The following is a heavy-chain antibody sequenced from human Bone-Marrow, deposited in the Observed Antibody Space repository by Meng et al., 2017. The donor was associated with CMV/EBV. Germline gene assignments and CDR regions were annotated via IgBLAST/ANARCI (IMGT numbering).Heavy chain of an antibody. CDR1: GFPFSAYY. CDR3: ARGPDCSSTSCRGLDFQH. J-gene: IGHJ1*01. Sequence: SVKVSCKASGFPFSAYYIHWVRQAPGQGLEWMGGIIPILGIANYAQKFQGRVTITADKSTSTAYMELSSLRSEDTAVYYCARGPDCSSTSCRGLDFQHWGQGTLVTVSS. D-gene: IGHD2-2*01. V-gene: IGHV1-69*10. CDR2: IIPILGIA.